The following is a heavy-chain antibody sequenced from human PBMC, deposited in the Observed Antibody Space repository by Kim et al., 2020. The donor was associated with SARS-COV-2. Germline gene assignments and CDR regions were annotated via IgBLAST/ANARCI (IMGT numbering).Heavy chain of an antibody. CDR3: ARVRYYDSSGFGYFDY. J-gene: IGHJ4*02. D-gene: IGHD3-22*01. V-gene: IGHV4-31*02. Sequence: YYNPSLRSRVTISVATSKNQFSLRLSSVTAADTAVYYCARVRYYDSSGFGYFDYWGQGTLVTVSS.